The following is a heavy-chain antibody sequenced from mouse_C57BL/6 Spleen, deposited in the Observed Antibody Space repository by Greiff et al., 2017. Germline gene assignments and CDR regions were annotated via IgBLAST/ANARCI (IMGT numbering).Heavy chain of an antibody. CDR3: ARRGVYYYGRDV. V-gene: IGHV1-61*01. CDR2: IYPSDSET. D-gene: IGHD1-1*01. Sequence: QVQLQQSGAELVRPGSSVKLSCKASGYTFTSYWMDWVKQRPGQGLEWIGNIYPSDSETHYNQKFKDKATLTVDKSSSTAYMQLSSLTSEDSAVYYCARRGVYYYGRDVWGTGTTGTVSS. J-gene: IGHJ1*03. CDR1: GYTFTSYW.